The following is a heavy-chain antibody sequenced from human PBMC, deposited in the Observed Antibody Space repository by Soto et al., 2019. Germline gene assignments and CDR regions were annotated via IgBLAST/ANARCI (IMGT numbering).Heavy chain of an antibody. D-gene: IGHD1-7*01. CDR3: AKDLSWNYGAGYYYGMDV. CDR2: ISGSGGST. CDR1: GFTFSSYA. V-gene: IGHV3-23*01. Sequence: GGSLRLSCAASGFTFSSYAMSWVRQAPGKGLEWVSAISGSGGSTYYADSVKGRFTISRDNSKNTLYLQMNSLRAEDTAVYYCAKDLSWNYGAGYYYGMDVWGQGTTVTVSS. J-gene: IGHJ6*02.